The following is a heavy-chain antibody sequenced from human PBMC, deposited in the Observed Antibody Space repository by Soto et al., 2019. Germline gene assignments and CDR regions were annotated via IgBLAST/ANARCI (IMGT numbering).Heavy chain of an antibody. CDR3: AKVTKRAAAGRYECYKYGMDV. V-gene: IGHV3-23*01. CDR1: GFAFCPYS. D-gene: IGHD6-13*01. CDR2: ISGSGGSS. Sequence: PGGALRISCAAAGFAFCPYSMTRGRPAPGKGLGWVSVISGSGGSSYYAASVKGRFTISRDNSKNTLFLQMNGLRAEDTAVYYCAKVTKRAAAGRYECYKYGMDVWGQGTTVTVSS. J-gene: IGHJ6*02.